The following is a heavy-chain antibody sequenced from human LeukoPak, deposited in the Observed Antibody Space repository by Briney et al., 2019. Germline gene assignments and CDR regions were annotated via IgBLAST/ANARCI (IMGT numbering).Heavy chain of an antibody. Sequence: PGGSLRLSCAASGFTFSSYAMHWVRQAPGKGLEWVAVISYDGSNKYYADSVKGRFTISRDNSKNTLYLQMNSLRAEDRAVYYCARAQEWYSSGWYEDYWGQGTLVTVSS. D-gene: IGHD6-19*01. CDR2: ISYDGSNK. J-gene: IGHJ4*02. CDR3: ARAQEWYSSGWYEDY. CDR1: GFTFSSYA. V-gene: IGHV3-30-3*01.